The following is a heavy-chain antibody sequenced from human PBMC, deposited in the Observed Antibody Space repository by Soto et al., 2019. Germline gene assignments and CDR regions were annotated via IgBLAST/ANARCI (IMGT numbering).Heavy chain of an antibody. V-gene: IGHV4-31*03. CDR3: ARVGRGRGVCLDP. Sequence: QVQLQESGPGLVKPSQTLSLTCTVSGASISRGGYYWSWIRLVPGKGLECIGYIYYSGTTYYNPSLRGRVSLSVDTSKNQFALTVNSLTAADTGVYYCARVGRGRGVCLDPWGRGTLVHVSS. D-gene: IGHD2-8*01. CDR2: IYYSGTT. CDR1: GASISRGGYY. J-gene: IGHJ5*02.